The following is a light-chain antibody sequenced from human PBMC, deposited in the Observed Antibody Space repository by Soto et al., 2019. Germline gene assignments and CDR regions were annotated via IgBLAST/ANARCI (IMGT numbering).Light chain of an antibody. Sequence: QSVLTQPPSASGTPGQRATISCSGSSPNIGGNTVNWYQQLPGTAPKLLIYSNNQRPSGVPDRFSGSKSGTSASLAISGLQSEDEADYYCAAWDDSLNGRVFGTGTKLTVL. CDR2: SNN. J-gene: IGLJ1*01. V-gene: IGLV1-44*01. CDR3: AAWDDSLNGRV. CDR1: SPNIGGNT.